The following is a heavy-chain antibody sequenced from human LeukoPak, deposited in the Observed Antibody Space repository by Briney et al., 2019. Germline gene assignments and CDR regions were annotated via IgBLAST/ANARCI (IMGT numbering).Heavy chain of an antibody. V-gene: IGHV4-59*01. CDR2: ISYSGST. D-gene: IGHD2-8*02. CDR1: GTSLSSYY. CDR3: ASEVWSGHF. Sequence: SETLSLTCTVSGTSLSSYYWTWIRQPPGKGLEWIGHISYSGSTSYSPSLKSRVTISVDTSKNQFSLKLRSLTAADTAVYYCASEVWSGHFWGQGTLVTVSS. J-gene: IGHJ4*02.